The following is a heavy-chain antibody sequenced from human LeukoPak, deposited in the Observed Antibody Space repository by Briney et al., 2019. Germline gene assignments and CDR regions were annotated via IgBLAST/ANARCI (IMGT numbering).Heavy chain of an antibody. CDR1: GFSFSNYW. V-gene: IGHV3-7*01. D-gene: IGHD2-21*02. J-gene: IGHJ4*02. CDR3: ARGDEAYGESVY. Sequence: PGGSPRLSCAASGFSFSNYWMSWVRQAPGKGLEWVANIKEDGSEKFYVDSVRGRFTISRDNAENSLYLQMNSLRAEDTAVYYCARGDEAYGESVYWGQGTLVTVSS. CDR2: IKEDGSEK.